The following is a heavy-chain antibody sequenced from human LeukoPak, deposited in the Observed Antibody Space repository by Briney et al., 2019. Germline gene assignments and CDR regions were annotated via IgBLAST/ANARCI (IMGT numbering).Heavy chain of an antibody. V-gene: IGHV4-4*02. CDR1: GGSISSSNW. Sequence: PSETLSLTCAVSGGSISSSNWWSWVRQPPGKGLEWIGEIYHSGSTNYNPSLKSRVTISVDKSKNQFSLKLSSVTAADTAVYYCARAAMTQGEYYFDYWGQGTLVTVSS. CDR3: ARAAMTQGEYYFDY. CDR2: IYHSGST. D-gene: IGHD2-2*01. J-gene: IGHJ4*02.